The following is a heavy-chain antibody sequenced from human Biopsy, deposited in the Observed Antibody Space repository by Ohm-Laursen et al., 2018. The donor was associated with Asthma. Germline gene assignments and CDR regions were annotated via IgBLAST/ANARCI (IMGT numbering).Heavy chain of an antibody. D-gene: IGHD6-6*01. Sequence: GTLSLTCTVSGDAMSTSGSYWGWIRQSPGKGLEWIGGIFYRGRTYYNPSLESRVTISADTSKNHFSRKVTSSTAADTAVYYCARAVSSSSYWYFDLWGRGDLVTVSS. J-gene: IGHJ2*01. CDR2: IFYRGRT. CDR1: GDAMSTSGSY. V-gene: IGHV4-39*02. CDR3: ARAVSSSSYWYFDL.